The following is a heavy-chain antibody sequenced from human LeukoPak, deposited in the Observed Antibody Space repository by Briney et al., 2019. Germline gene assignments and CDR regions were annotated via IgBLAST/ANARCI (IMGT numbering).Heavy chain of an antibody. CDR2: INTDGSST. Sequence: QPGGSLRLSCAASGFTFSSYWMHWVRQAPGEGLVWVSRINTDGSSTNYADSVKGRFTTSRDNAKNTLYLQMNSLRAEDTAVYYCARDLMGAPGYWGQGTLVTVSS. D-gene: IGHD1-26*01. CDR1: GFTFSSYW. J-gene: IGHJ4*02. CDR3: ARDLMGAPGY. V-gene: IGHV3-74*01.